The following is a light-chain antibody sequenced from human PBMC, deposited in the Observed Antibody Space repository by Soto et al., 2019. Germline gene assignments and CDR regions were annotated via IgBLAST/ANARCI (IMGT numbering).Light chain of an antibody. Sequence: DVRMSQSPSTLSAYVGDRVTITCRASESISTWLAWYQQKPGKAPNLLIYKASSLESGVPSRFSGSGSGTEFTLTISSLQPDDFATYYCQQYGSYSPTFGQGTKVDIK. V-gene: IGKV1-5*03. CDR2: KAS. CDR3: QQYGSYSPT. CDR1: ESISTW. J-gene: IGKJ1*01.